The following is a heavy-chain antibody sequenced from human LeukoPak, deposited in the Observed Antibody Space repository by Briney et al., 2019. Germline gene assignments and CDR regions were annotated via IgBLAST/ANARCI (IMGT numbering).Heavy chain of an antibody. D-gene: IGHD3-22*01. Sequence: GGSLRLSCAASGFTFSSYGMHWVRQAPGKGLEWVAVISYDGSNKYYADSVQGRFSISRDNSKNTLYLQMNSLRAEDTAVYYCAKANYYDSSGNFDYWGQGTLVTVSS. CDR2: ISYDGSNK. V-gene: IGHV3-30*18. CDR1: GFTFSSYG. J-gene: IGHJ4*02. CDR3: AKANYYDSSGNFDY.